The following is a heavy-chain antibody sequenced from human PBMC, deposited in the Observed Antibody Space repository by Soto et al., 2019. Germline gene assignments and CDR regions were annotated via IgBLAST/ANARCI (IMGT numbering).Heavy chain of an antibody. CDR2: IYHSGST. J-gene: IGHJ1*01. Sequence: SDTLSLACAVSGGSIYSRDWGGWIRQSPGKGLEWIGEIYHSGSTNYNPSLKSRVTISVDTSKNQFSLKLSSVTAADTAVYYCARGWGGYFQHWGQGTLVTVSS. V-gene: IGHV4-4*02. CDR3: ARGWGGYFQH. D-gene: IGHD7-27*01. CDR1: GGSIYSRDW.